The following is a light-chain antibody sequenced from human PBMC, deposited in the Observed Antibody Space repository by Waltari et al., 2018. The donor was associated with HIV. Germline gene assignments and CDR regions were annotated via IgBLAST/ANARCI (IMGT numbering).Light chain of an antibody. V-gene: IGKV3-15*01. CDR2: GAS. J-gene: IGKJ1*01. CDR1: QSVKNN. Sequence: EIVMTQFTVTLYVSRGERVKFSCRASQSVKNNLAWYQQKPGQAPRILLYGASTRVTGIPSSFSCSVSETEFTLTISSLHSEYFAVYYCQQYNNWPGTFGQGTKVEIE. CDR3: QQYNNWPGT.